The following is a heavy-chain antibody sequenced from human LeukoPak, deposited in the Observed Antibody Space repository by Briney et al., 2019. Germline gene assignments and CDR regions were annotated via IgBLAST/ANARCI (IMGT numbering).Heavy chain of an antibody. D-gene: IGHD3-10*01. J-gene: IGHJ4*02. CDR2: ISAYNGNT. Sequence: ASVKVSCKASGYTFTSYGISWVRQAPGQGLEWMGWISAYNGNTNYAQKLQGRVTMTTDTSTSTAYMELRSLRSDDTAVYYCARDRQRITMVRGVIRFDYWGQGTLVTVSS. V-gene: IGHV1-18*01. CDR1: GYTFTSYG. CDR3: ARDRQRITMVRGVIRFDY.